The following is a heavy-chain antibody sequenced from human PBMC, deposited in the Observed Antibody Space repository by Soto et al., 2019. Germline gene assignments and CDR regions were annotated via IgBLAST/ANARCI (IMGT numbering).Heavy chain of an antibody. CDR3: ARAGEYSSSSFDY. J-gene: IGHJ4*02. Sequence: GSLRLAGAASVFTFGSYSMNWVRQAPGKGLEWVSSISSSSSYIYYADSVKGRFTISRDNAKNSLYLQMNSLRAEDTAVYYCARAGEYSSSSFDYWGQGTLVTVSS. CDR2: ISSSSSYI. V-gene: IGHV3-21*01. D-gene: IGHD6-6*01. CDR1: VFTFGSYS.